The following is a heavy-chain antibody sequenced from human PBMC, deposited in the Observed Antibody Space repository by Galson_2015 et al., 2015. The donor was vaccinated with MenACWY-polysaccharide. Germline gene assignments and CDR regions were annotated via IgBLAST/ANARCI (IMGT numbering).Heavy chain of an antibody. CDR1: GFIFSSYA. CDR2: ISGSSGDT. CDR3: AKDPKAGAFCSSTSCTYHFDY. Sequence: SLRLSCAASGFIFSSYAMSWVRQAPGKGLEWVSVISGSSGDTYYADSVKGRFTISRDNSWNTLYLQMNSMRVEDTAVYYCAKDPKAGAFCSSTSCTYHFDYWGQGTLVTVSS. J-gene: IGHJ4*02. V-gene: IGHV3-23*01. D-gene: IGHD2-2*01.